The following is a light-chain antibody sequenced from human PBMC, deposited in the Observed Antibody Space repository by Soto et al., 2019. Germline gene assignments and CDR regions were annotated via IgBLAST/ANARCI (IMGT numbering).Light chain of an antibody. CDR2: GNS. CDR3: QSYDSSLSAWV. V-gene: IGLV1-40*01. J-gene: IGLJ3*02. Sequence: QAVVTQPPSVSGAPGQRGTISCTGSSSNIGAGYDVQWYQQLPGTAPKLIIYGNSNRPSGVPDRFSGSKSGTSASLAITGLQAEDEADYYCQSYDSSLSAWVFGGGTKLTVL. CDR1: SSNIGAGYD.